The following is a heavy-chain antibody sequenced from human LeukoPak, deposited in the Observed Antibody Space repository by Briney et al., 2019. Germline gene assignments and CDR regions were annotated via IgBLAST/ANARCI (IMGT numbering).Heavy chain of an antibody. D-gene: IGHD1-26*01. CDR2: ISAYNGNK. V-gene: IGHV1-18*01. CDR3: ARDMPQEIVGAY. Sequence: ASVKVSCKASGYTFINYDINWVRQATGQGPEWMGWISAYNGNKNYAQKLQGRVTMTTDTSTSTAYMELRGLRSDDTAVYYCARDMPQEIVGAYWGQGTLVTVSS. CDR1: GYTFINYD. J-gene: IGHJ4*02.